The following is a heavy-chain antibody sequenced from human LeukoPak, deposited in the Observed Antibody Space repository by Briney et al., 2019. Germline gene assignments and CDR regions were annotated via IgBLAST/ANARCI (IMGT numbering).Heavy chain of an antibody. CDR3: ARRGIAVAGPSFDY. J-gene: IGHJ4*02. CDR2: INSDGSST. D-gene: IGHD6-19*01. V-gene: IGHV3-74*01. Sequence: GGSLRLSCAASGFTFSSYAMHWVRHAPGKGLVWVSRINSDGSSTSYADSVKGRFTISRDNAKNTLYLQMNSLRAEDTAVYYCARRGIAVAGPSFDYWGQGTLVTVSS. CDR1: GFTFSSYA.